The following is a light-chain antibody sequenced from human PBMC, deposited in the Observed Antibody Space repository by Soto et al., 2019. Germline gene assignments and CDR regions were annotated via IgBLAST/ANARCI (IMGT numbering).Light chain of an antibody. V-gene: IGKV2-30*01. CDR3: MQGTHWPQA. CDR2: KVS. CDR1: QSLVYSDGNTY. J-gene: IGKJ1*01. Sequence: EGVMTQSPLSLPVTLGQPASISCRSSQSLVYSDGNTYVNWFQPSPGQSPRRLIYKVSNRDSGVPDRLSGSGSGTDFTLKISRVAADDVGFYYGMQGTHWPQAFGRGTKVEIK.